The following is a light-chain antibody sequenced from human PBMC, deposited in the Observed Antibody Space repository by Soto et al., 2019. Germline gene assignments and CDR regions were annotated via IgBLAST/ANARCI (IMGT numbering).Light chain of an antibody. CDR3: QHYFNYPFT. J-gene: IGKJ5*01. Sequence: AIRMTQSPSSLSASPGDTVTITCRASQHIGNVLAWYQQKPGTAPKVLISGTSDLHGGVPSRFSGSGSGTDFTLTITHLQSEDFATYYCQHYFNYPFTFGQGTRLEIK. CDR2: GTS. V-gene: IGKV1-8*01. CDR1: QHIGNV.